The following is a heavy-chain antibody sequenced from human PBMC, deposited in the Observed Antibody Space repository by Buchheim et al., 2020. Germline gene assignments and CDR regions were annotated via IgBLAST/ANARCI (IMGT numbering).Heavy chain of an antibody. Sequence: QVQLQESGPGLVKPSQTLSLTCTVSGGSISSGGYYWSWIRQHPGKGLEWIGYIYYSGSTYYNPSLKSRVSTSVDTSKNPLSLKLSSVTAADTAVYYCARVPVRNYDFWSGYFDNWGQGTL. CDR3: ARVPVRNYDFWSGYFDN. CDR2: IYYSGST. D-gene: IGHD3-3*01. J-gene: IGHJ4*02. V-gene: IGHV4-31*03. CDR1: GGSISSGGYY.